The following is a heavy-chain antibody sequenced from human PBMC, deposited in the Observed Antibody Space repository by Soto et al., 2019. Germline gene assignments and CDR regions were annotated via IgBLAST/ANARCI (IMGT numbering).Heavy chain of an antibody. CDR3: ARSPMVRGGKGYYYYMDV. D-gene: IGHD3-10*01. Sequence: ASVKVSCKASGYTFTSYDIHWVRQATGQRLEWMGWMNPNSGNTGYAQKFQGRVTMTRNTSISTAYMELSSLRSEDTAVYFCARSPMVRGGKGYYYYMDVWGKGTTVTVSS. CDR2: MNPNSGNT. J-gene: IGHJ6*03. V-gene: IGHV1-8*01. CDR1: GYTFTSYD.